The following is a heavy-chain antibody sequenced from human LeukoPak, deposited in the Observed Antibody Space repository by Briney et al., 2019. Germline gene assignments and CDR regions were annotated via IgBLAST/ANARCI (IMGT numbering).Heavy chain of an antibody. J-gene: IGHJ4*02. V-gene: IGHV1-2*02. CDR1: GYTFTGNY. CDR3: AREEVPGLAARGIDY. Sequence: ASVKVSCKASGYTFTGNYVHWVRQAPGQGLEWMGWISPPSGVTNYAQNFQGRVTMTRDTAITTVYMELSGLRSDDTSVYYCAREEVPGLAARGIDYWGQGTLVTVSS. CDR2: ISPPSGVT. D-gene: IGHD2-15*01.